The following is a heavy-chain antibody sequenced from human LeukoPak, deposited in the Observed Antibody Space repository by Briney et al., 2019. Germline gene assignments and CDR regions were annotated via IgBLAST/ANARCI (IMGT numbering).Heavy chain of an antibody. CDR1: GYSFTSFW. J-gene: IGHJ6*03. V-gene: IGHV5-51*01. CDR2: IYPADSDI. Sequence: GESLKISCKGSGYSFTSFWIAWVRQTPGKGLEWMGIIYPADSDIRYSPSFQGQVTISADKSITTAYLQWSTLKVSDTAIYYCARPYSNSHPGWMDVWGRGTTVTVSS. CDR3: ARPYSNSHPGWMDV. D-gene: IGHD6-6*01.